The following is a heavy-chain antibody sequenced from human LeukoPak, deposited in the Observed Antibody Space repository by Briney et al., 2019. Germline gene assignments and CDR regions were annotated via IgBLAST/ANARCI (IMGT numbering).Heavy chain of an antibody. D-gene: IGHD1-14*01. V-gene: IGHV4-4*02. CDR2: IHRSGSP. J-gene: IGHJ4*02. CDR3: AREILGGFNPGAY. CDR1: LDPTTSKLW. Sequence: PSETLSLTCTVSLDPTTSKLWSWVRQPPGKGLERMAEIHRSGSPNYNPSLQSRVTISIDRSRNQIVLELSSVTAADTAFYYCAREILGGFNPGAYWGQGTLVSVSS.